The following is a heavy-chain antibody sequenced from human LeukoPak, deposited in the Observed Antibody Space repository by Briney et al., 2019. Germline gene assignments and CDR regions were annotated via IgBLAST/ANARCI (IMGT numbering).Heavy chain of an antibody. CDR1: GGSISSYY. J-gene: IGHJ4*02. D-gene: IGHD5-18*01. V-gene: IGHV4-4*07. CDR3: AREGSYGYQ. CDR2: IYTSGST. Sequence: PSETLSLTCTVSGGSISSYYWSWVRQPAGKRLEWIGRIYTSGSTNYNPSLRSRVTMSVDTDKSQCPLKLRSVSAADTAVYYCAREGSYGYQWGQGTLVPVSS.